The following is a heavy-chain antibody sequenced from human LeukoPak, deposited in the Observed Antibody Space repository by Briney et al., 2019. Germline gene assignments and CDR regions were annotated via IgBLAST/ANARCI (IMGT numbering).Heavy chain of an antibody. CDR1: GFTFSSYA. CDR2: ISGSGGRT. Sequence: GGSLRLSCAASGFTFSSYAMSWVRQAPGKGLEWVSSISGSGGRTYHADSVKGRFTISRDNAKNTLYLQMNSLRAEGTAVYYCAREEWVDYVWGSYRYTALDYWGQGTLVTVSS. D-gene: IGHD3-16*02. J-gene: IGHJ4*02. CDR3: AREEWVDYVWGSYRYTALDY. V-gene: IGHV3-23*01.